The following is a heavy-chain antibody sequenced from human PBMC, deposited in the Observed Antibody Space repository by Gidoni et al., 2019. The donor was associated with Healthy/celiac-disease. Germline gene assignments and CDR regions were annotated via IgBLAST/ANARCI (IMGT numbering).Heavy chain of an antibody. CDR3: ARRPRASFIAAAGTIGRYYYYGMDV. J-gene: IGHJ6*02. D-gene: IGHD6-13*01. Sequence: QVQLVQSGAEVKKPGASVKVSCKASGYTFTSYDINWVRQATGQGLAWMGWMNPNSGNTGYAQKFQGRVTMTRNTSISTAYMELSSLRSEDTAVYYCARRPRASFIAAAGTIGRYYYYGMDVWGQGTTVTVSS. CDR1: GYTFTSYD. V-gene: IGHV1-8*01. CDR2: MNPNSGNT.